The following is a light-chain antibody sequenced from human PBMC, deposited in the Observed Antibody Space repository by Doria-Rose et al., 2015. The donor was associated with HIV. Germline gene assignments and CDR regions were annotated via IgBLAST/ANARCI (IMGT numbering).Light chain of an antibody. CDR2: DAS. J-gene: IGKJ4*01. CDR1: QDINNC. V-gene: IGKV1-33*01. Sequence: QVTQSPSSLSASVGDRVTISCQASQDINNCLNWYQQKPGKAPKLLIYDASILETGVPSRFSGSGSVTDFNFTVSSLKPEDIATYYCQQYENPPLNFGGGTKMEI. CDR3: QQYENPPLN.